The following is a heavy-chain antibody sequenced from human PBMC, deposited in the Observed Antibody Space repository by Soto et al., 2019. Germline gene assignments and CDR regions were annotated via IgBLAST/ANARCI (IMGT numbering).Heavy chain of an antibody. CDR2: INAGNGNT. D-gene: IGHD6-19*01. CDR1: VYTFTHYA. CDR3: ASGVCSGCYNSAC. J-gene: IGHJ4*02. Sequence: QVQLVQTGAEVRKPGASVKVCCRASVYTFTHYAVHWVRRAPGQRLEWMGWINAGNGNTEYSQKLKGRVTITRDSSASTGYMEVRSLRSEDTAVYFCASGVCSGCYNSACWGQGTLVPVSS. V-gene: IGHV1-3*01.